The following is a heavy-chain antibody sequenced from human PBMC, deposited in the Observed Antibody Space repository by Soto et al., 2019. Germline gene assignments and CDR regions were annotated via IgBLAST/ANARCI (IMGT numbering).Heavy chain of an antibody. Sequence: SQTLSLTCAISGDSVSGSSAAWNWIRQSPSRGLEWLGRTYYRSKWYNDYAVSVKSRITINPDTSKNQFSLQLNSVTPEDTAVYYCARDPYYDFWSGYSGAFDIWGQGTMVTVSS. D-gene: IGHD3-3*01. CDR2: TYYRSKWYN. J-gene: IGHJ3*02. V-gene: IGHV6-1*01. CDR1: GDSVSGSSAA. CDR3: ARDPYYDFWSGYSGAFDI.